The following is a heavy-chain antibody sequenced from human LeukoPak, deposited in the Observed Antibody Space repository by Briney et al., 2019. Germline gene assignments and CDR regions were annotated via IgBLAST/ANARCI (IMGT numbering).Heavy chain of an antibody. Sequence: SETLSLTCTVSGGSFSTYYWGWIRQPPGKGLEWIGSIYYSGSTYYNPSLKSRVTISVDTSKNQFSLKLSSVTAADTAVYYCARVTDDYYGSGSYAALDYWGQGTLVTVSS. V-gene: IGHV4-39*01. CDR3: ARVTDDYYGSGSYAALDY. CDR2: IYYSGST. D-gene: IGHD3-10*01. J-gene: IGHJ4*02. CDR1: GGSFSTYY.